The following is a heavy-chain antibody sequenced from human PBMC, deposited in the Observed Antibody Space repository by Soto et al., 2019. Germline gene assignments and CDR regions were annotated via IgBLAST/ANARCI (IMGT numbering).Heavy chain of an antibody. Sequence: EVQLLESGGGLVQPGGSLRLSCAASGFTFSSYAMSWVRQAPGKGLEWVSAISGSGGSTYYADSVKGRFTISRDNSKNTLYLQMNSLRAEDTAVYYCAKPEAGSWDYYYGMDVWGQGTTVTVSS. CDR3: AKPEAGSWDYYYGMDV. D-gene: IGHD6-13*01. CDR2: ISGSGGST. V-gene: IGHV3-23*01. J-gene: IGHJ6*02. CDR1: GFTFSSYA.